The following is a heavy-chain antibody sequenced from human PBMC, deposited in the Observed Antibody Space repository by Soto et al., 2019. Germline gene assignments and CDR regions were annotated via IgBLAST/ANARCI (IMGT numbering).Heavy chain of an antibody. V-gene: IGHV1-18*01. D-gene: IGHD3-3*01. CDR2: ISAYNGNT. J-gene: IGHJ6*02. Sequence: QVQLVQSGAEVKKPGASVKVSCKASGYTFTSYGISWVRQAPGQGLEWMGWISAYNGNTNYAQKLQGRVTMTTDTSTSTAYMELRRLRSDDTAVYYCARRGYDFWSGSYGMDVWGQGTTVTVSS. CDR1: GYTFTSYG. CDR3: ARRGYDFWSGSYGMDV.